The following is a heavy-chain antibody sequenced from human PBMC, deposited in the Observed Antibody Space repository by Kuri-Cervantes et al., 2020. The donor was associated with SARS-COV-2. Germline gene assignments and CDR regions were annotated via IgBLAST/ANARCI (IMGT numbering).Heavy chain of an antibody. Sequence: ASVKVSCKASGYTFTSYGISWVRQAPGQGLEWMGWISAYNGNTNYAQKFQGRVTITADESTSTAYLDLSSLRPEDTAVYYCAAYLSSGGSWGMGFDSWGQGTPVTVSS. CDR3: AAYLSSGGSWGMGFDS. V-gene: IGHV1-18*01. J-gene: IGHJ4*02. CDR2: ISAYNGNT. CDR1: GYTFTSYG. D-gene: IGHD2-15*01.